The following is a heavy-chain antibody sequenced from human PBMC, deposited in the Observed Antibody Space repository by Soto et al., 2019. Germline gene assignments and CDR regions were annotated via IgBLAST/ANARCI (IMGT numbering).Heavy chain of an antibody. CDR3: ARHPERIAQIGWFDP. CDR1: GFTFSSYA. CDR2: ISYDGSNK. V-gene: IGHV3-30-3*01. J-gene: IGHJ5*02. Sequence: GGSLRLSCAASGFTFSSYAMHWVRQAPGKGLEWVAVISYDGSNKYYADSVKGRFTISRDNSKNTLYLQMNSLRAEDTAVYYCARHPERIAQIGWFDPWGQGTLVTVSS. D-gene: IGHD6-13*01.